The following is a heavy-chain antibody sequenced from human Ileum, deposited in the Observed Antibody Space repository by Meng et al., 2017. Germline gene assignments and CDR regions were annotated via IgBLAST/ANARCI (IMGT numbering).Heavy chain of an antibody. V-gene: IGHV3-21*01. CDR1: GFTFSSYS. CDR2: ISSTSGYI. CDR3: ASDY. Sequence: PRVEFGGGLVKPGGSLRLSCAASGFTFSSYSMNWVRQAPGKGLEWVSSISSTSGYIYYADSVKGRFTISRDNAKNSLYLQMNSLRAEDTAVYYCASDYWGQGTVVTVSS. J-gene: IGHJ4*02.